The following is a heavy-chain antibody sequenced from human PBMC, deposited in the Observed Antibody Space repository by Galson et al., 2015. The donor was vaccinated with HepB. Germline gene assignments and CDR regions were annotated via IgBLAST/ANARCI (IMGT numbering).Heavy chain of an antibody. Sequence: SLRLPCAASGFTFSSYAMSWVRQAPGKGLEWVSAISGSGGSTYYADSVKGRFTISRDNSKNTLYLQMNSLRAEDTAVYYCAKDDLAPDNWNDVWGQGTLVTVSS. CDR1: GFTFSSYA. D-gene: IGHD2-21*01. J-gene: IGHJ5*02. V-gene: IGHV3-23*01. CDR3: AKDDLAPDNWNDV. CDR2: ISGSGGST.